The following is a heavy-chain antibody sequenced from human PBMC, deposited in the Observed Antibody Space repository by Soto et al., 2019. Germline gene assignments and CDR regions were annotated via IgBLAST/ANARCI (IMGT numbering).Heavy chain of an antibody. CDR3: AINYYDSSAYLY. D-gene: IGHD3-22*01. Sequence: QVQLVQSGAEVKKPGASVKASYKASGHTLINYYMHWVRQAPGQGLDWLGKIDPSGNGTSYAERFQGRIPLTSDTSTNTVYVELSSLRAEGTAIYYCAINYYDSSAYLYWGQGTLVTVSS. V-gene: IGHV1-46*01. J-gene: IGHJ4*02. CDR2: IDPSGNGT. CDR1: GHTLINYY.